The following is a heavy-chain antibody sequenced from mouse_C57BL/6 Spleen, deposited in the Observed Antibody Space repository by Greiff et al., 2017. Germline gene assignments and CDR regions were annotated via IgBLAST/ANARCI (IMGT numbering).Heavy chain of an antibody. Sequence: EVQLVESEGGLVQPGSSMKLSCTASGFTFSDYYMAWVRQVPEKGLEWVANINYDGSSTYYLDSLKSRFIISRDNAKNILYLQMSSLKSEDTATYYCARDVLEDAMDYWGQGTSVTVSS. V-gene: IGHV5-16*01. CDR1: GFTFSDYY. J-gene: IGHJ4*01. CDR3: ARDVLEDAMDY. CDR2: INYDGSST. D-gene: IGHD2-10*02.